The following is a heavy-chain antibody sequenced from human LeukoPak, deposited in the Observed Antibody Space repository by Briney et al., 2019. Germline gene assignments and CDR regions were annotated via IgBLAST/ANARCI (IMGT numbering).Heavy chain of an antibody. J-gene: IGHJ6*02. Sequence: ASVKVSCKASGGTFSSYAISWVRQAPGQGLEWMGRIIPILGIANYAQKFQGRVTITADKSTSTAYMELSSLRSEDTAVYYCARTKGMAAGYYYGMDVWGQGTTVTVSS. CDR2: IIPILGIA. CDR3: ARTKGMAAGYYYGMDV. CDR1: GGTFSSYA. V-gene: IGHV1-69*04. D-gene: IGHD6-25*01.